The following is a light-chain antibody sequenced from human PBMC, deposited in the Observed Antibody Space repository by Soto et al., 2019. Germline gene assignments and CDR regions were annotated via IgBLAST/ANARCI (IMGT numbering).Light chain of an antibody. J-gene: IGKJ1*01. CDR1: QSVSNNY. CDR2: GAS. CDR3: QQYGSSGT. V-gene: IGKV3-20*01. Sequence: ETALTQSPATLSLSPGERGTLSCRASQSVSNNYLAWYQQKPGQAPRLLIYGASNRATGIPDRFSGSGSGTDFTLTISRLEPEDFAVYYCQQYGSSGTFGQGTKVDI.